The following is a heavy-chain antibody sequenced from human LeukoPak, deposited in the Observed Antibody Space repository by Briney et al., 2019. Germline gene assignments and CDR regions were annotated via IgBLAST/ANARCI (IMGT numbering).Heavy chain of an antibody. CDR1: GGSISRGGYS. CDR3: ARSYYYGSGSYGPPNWFDP. V-gene: IGHV4-30-2*01. J-gene: IGHJ5*02. D-gene: IGHD3-10*01. CDR2: IYHSGST. Sequence: SETLSLTCAVCGGSISRGGYSWSWIRQPPGKGLEGIGYIYHSGSTYYNPSLKSRVTMSVDGSKNQFSLNLSSVTAADTAVYYCARSYYYGSGSYGPPNWFDPWGQGTLVTVSS.